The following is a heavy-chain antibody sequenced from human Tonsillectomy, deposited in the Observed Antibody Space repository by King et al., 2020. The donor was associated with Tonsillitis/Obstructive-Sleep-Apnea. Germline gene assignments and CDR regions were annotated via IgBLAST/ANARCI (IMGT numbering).Heavy chain of an antibody. Sequence: VQLVESGGGVVRPGGSLRLSCAASGFTCDDYGMSWVRQAPGKGLEWVSGINWNGGSTGYADSVKGRFTISRDNAKNSLHLQMNSLRAEDTALYYCARGFQRRAYYYGSGSYLYWGQGTLVTVSS. D-gene: IGHD3-10*01. J-gene: IGHJ4*02. V-gene: IGHV3-20*04. CDR3: ARGFQRRAYYYGSGSYLY. CDR2: INWNGGST. CDR1: GFTCDDYG.